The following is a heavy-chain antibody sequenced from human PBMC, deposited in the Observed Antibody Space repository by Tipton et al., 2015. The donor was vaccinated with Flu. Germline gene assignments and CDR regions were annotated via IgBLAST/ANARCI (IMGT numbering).Heavy chain of an antibody. J-gene: IGHJ5*02. CDR3: VRTYGPFNWFDP. V-gene: IGHV4-38-2*01. CDR2: IYHSGST. Sequence: GLVKPSETLSLTCAVSGYSISSGYYWGWVRQPPGKGLEWIGTIYHSGSTYYNPSLKSRLTMSVDTSKNQFSLKLSSVTAADTAVYYCVRTYGPFNWFDPWGQGTLVTVSS. CDR1: GYSISSGYY. D-gene: IGHD3-10*01.